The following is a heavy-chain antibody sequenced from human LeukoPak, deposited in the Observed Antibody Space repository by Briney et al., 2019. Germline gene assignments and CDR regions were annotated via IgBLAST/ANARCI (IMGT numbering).Heavy chain of an antibody. CDR3: ARLSTVTTSFDY. V-gene: IGHV4-4*07. Sequence: SETLSLTCTVSGGPISNYYWSWIRQPAGKGLEWLGRIFTSGSTNYNPSLNLNSRVSMSVDTSKNQFSLKLSSVTAADTAVYYCARLSTVTTSFDYWGQGTLVTVSS. CDR1: GGPISNYY. D-gene: IGHD4-11*01. J-gene: IGHJ4*02. CDR2: IFTSGST.